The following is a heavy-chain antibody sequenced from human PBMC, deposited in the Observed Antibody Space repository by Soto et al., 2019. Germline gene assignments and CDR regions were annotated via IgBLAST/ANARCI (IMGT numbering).Heavy chain of an antibody. Sequence: GGSLRLSCAASGFTFSSYAMSWVRQAPGKGLEWVSAISGSGGSTYYADSVKGRFTISRDNSKNTLYLQMNSLRAEDTAVYYCAKDPYSSSWYGGWDYWGQGTLVTVSS. CDR2: ISGSGGST. CDR1: GFTFSSYA. D-gene: IGHD6-13*01. V-gene: IGHV3-23*01. J-gene: IGHJ4*02. CDR3: AKDPYSSSWYGGWDY.